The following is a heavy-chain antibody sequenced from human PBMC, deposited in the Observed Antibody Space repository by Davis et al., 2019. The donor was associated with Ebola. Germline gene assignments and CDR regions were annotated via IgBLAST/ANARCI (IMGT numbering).Heavy chain of an antibody. CDR2: ISYDGSNK. D-gene: IGHD3-10*01. CDR3: ARDRSVRGVINAFYYYYGMDV. V-gene: IGHV3-30-3*01. J-gene: IGHJ6*02. Sequence: GGSLRLSCAASGFTFSSYAMHCVRQAPGKGLEWVAVISYDGSNKYYADSVKGRFTISRDNSKNTLYLQMNSLRAEDTAVYYCARDRSVRGVINAFYYYYGMDVWGQGTTVTVSS. CDR1: GFTFSSYA.